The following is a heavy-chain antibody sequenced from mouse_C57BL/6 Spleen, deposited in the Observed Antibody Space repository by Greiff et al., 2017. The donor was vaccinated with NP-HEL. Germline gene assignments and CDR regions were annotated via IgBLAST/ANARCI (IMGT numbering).Heavy chain of an antibody. V-gene: IGHV1-81*01. CDR2: IYPRSGNT. CDR1: GYTFTSYG. CDR3: ARGDSSGPYYYAMDY. J-gene: IGHJ4*01. Sequence: VQLQQSGAELARPGASVKLSCKASGYTFTSYGISWVKQRTGQGLEWIGEIYPRSGNTYYNEKFKGKATLTADKSSSTAYMELRSLTSEDSAVYFCARGDSSGPYYYAMDYWGQGTSVTVSS. D-gene: IGHD3-2*02.